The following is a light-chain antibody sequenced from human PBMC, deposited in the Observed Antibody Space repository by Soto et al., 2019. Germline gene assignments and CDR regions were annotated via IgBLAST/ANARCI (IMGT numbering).Light chain of an antibody. CDR1: QTINNW. J-gene: IGKJ1*01. CDR3: QHYNSYPWT. V-gene: IGKV1-5*01. CDR2: HAS. Sequence: DSQMTQSPSTLSASIGDRVTITCRASQTINNWLAWYQQKPGKAPNLLIYHASNLEPGVPSRFSGSAFGTEFTLTISSLQPDDFATYYCQHYNSYPWTFGQGTKV.